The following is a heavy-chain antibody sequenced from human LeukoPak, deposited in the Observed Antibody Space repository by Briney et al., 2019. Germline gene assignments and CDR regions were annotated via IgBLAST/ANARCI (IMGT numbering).Heavy chain of an antibody. V-gene: IGHV1-69*04. CDR1: GGTFSSYA. D-gene: IGHD4-23*01. Sequence: SVKVSCKASGGTFSSYAISWVRQAPGQGLEWMGRIIPIFGIANYAQKFQGRVTITADKSTSTAYMELSSLRSEDTAVYYCASHDYGGKIDYWGQGTLVTVSS. CDR2: IIPIFGIA. CDR3: ASHDYGGKIDY. J-gene: IGHJ4*02.